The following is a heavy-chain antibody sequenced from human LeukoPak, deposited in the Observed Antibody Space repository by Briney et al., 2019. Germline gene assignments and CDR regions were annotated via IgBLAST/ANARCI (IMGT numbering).Heavy chain of an antibody. V-gene: IGHV3-33*01. Sequence: PGGSLRRSCAASGFTFSNYGMHWVRQAPGKGLEWVAVIWYDGSNKYYADSVKGRFTSSRDNSKNTLYLQMNSLRAEDTAVYYCALLSTAFDYWGQGTLVTVSS. CDR2: IWYDGSNK. CDR1: GFTFSNYG. CDR3: ALLSTAFDY. D-gene: IGHD2-15*01. J-gene: IGHJ4*02.